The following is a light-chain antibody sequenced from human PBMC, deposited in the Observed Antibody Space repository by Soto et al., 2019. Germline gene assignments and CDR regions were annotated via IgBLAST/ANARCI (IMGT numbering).Light chain of an antibody. CDR1: SSDVGGYNY. CDR3: SSYAGSNNYV. Sequence: QSALTQPPSASGSPGQSVTISCTGTSSDVGGYNYVSWYQQHPGKAPKLMIYEVSKQPSGVTNRISGSKSGNTASLTVSGLQAEDEADYYCSSYAGSNNYVFGTGTKVTVL. CDR2: EVS. J-gene: IGLJ1*01. V-gene: IGLV2-8*01.